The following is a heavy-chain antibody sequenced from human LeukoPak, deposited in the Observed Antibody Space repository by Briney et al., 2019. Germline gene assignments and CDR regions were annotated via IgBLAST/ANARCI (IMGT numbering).Heavy chain of an antibody. CDR1: GYTFTDYH. Sequence: GASVKVSCKASGYTFTDYHFSWVRQAPGQGLEWMGWINTDTGSRNYAQKFQDRLTLTTDTSTTTAYMELRSLRSDDTAVYYCARASSRSSSSPNGFDPWGQGTLVTVPS. J-gene: IGHJ5*02. CDR3: ARASSRSSSSPNGFDP. V-gene: IGHV1-18*01. D-gene: IGHD6-6*01. CDR2: INTDTGSR.